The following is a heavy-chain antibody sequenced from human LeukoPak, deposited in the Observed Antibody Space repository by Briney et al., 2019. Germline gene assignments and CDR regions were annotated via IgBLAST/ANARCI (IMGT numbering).Heavy chain of an antibody. CDR1: DSSFRSHD. CDR2: IAAADAS. V-gene: IGHV3-23*01. D-gene: IGHD3-10*01. CDR3: AKGPNFGSWRAVDY. Sequence: PGGSLRLSCAGFDSSFRSHDMSWVRKTLQRGLGWVASIAAADASFYADSVRGRSTISRDKSENILYLQMNTLRADATAIYYCAKGPNFGSWRAVDYWGQGSLVTVSS. J-gene: IGHJ4*02.